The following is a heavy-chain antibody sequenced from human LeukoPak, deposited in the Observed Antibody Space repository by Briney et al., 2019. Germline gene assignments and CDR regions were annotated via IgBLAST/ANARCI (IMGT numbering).Heavy chain of an antibody. D-gene: IGHD2-21*01. CDR1: GLTFSSYA. V-gene: IGHV3-23*01. CDR2: ISGSGGST. CDR3: AKARDGRSFDY. J-gene: IGHJ4*02. Sequence: PGGSLRLSCTASGLTFSSYAMSWVRQAPGKGLEWVSGISGSGGSTYHADSVKGRFTISRDNSKNTLYLQMNSLRAEDTAVYYCAKARDGRSFDYWGQGTLVTVSS.